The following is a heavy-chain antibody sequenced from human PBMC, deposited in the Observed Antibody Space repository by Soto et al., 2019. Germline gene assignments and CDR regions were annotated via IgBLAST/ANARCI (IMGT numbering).Heavy chain of an antibody. J-gene: IGHJ4*02. Sequence: GGSLRLSCAASGFTFSSYSMNWVRQAPGKGLEWVSYISSSSSTIYYADSVKGRFTISRDNAKNSLYLQMNSLRAEDTAVYYCARDGDFWSGYYHTDYWGQGTLVTVSS. CDR3: ARDGDFWSGYYHTDY. V-gene: IGHV3-48*01. CDR2: ISSSSSTI. CDR1: GFTFSSYS. D-gene: IGHD3-3*01.